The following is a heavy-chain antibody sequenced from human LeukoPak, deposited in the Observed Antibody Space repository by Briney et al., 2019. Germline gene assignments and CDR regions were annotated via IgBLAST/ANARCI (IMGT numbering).Heavy chain of an antibody. Sequence: PGGSLRLSCAVSGFTFNSYAMSWVRRAPGKGLEWVSAISGSGGSTYYADSVKGRFTISRDNSKNTLYLQMNSLRAEDTAVYYCAKDRASYDSNGYPDYWYFDLWGRGTLVTVSS. CDR2: ISGSGGST. CDR1: GFTFNSYA. J-gene: IGHJ2*01. CDR3: AKDRASYDSNGYPDYWYFDL. D-gene: IGHD3-22*01. V-gene: IGHV3-23*01.